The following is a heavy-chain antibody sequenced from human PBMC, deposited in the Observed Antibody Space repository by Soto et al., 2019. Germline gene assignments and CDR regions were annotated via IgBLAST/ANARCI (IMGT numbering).Heavy chain of an antibody. CDR1: GYTFTSYG. CDR2: ISAYNGNT. D-gene: IGHD3-10*01. J-gene: IGHJ4*02. V-gene: IGHV1-18*01. CDR3: ARVLLWFGELGHRSDY. Sequence: QVQLVQSGAEVKKPGASVKVSCKASGYTFTSYGISWVRQAPGQGLEWMGWISAYNGNTNYAQKLQGRVTMTTDTSPSTAYMELRSRRSDDTAVYYCARVLLWFGELGHRSDYWGQGPLVTVSS.